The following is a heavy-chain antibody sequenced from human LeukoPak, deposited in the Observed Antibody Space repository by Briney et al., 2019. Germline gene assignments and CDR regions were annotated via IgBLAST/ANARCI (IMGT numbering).Heavy chain of an antibody. V-gene: IGHV4-59*08. CDR2: IYYSGST. J-gene: IGHJ4*02. Sequence: SETLSLTCTVSGGSISGYYCSWIRQPPGKGPGWIGYIYYSGSTNYNPSLKSRVTISVDTSKNQFSLNLGSVTAEDTAVYYCARHSQHSEDRGAARNFDYWGQGTLVTVSS. D-gene: IGHD3-10*01. CDR1: GGSISGYY. CDR3: ARHSQHSEDRGAARNFDY.